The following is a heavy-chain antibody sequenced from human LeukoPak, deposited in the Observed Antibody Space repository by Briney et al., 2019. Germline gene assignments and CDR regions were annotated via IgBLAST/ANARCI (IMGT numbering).Heavy chain of an antibody. J-gene: IGHJ4*02. V-gene: IGHV4-59*01. D-gene: IGHD3-10*01. CDR3: ARDRFIFDY. CDR1: GGSISSYY. CDR2: IYYSGST. Sequence: PSETLSLTCTVSGGSISSYYWSWTRQPPGKGLEWIGYIYYSGSTNYNPSLKSRVTMSVVTSENHFSLKLSSVTAADTAVYYCARDRFIFDYWGQGTLVTVSS.